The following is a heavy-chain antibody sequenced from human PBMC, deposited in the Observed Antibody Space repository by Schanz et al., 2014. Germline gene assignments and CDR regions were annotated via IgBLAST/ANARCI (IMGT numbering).Heavy chain of an antibody. CDR1: GFTVNTNY. CDR2: MYINSGST. Sequence: EVQLVESGGGLIQPGGSLRLSCAVSGFTVNTNYMSWVRQAPGKGLEWISSMYINSGSTQYADSVKGRFIISRDRSKNTLTLQMDMLRAEDTAVYVCARDGGRDGYNLAFDAWGQGTLVTVSS. J-gene: IGHJ5*02. V-gene: IGHV3-53*01. CDR3: ARDGGRDGYNLAFDA. D-gene: IGHD5-12*01.